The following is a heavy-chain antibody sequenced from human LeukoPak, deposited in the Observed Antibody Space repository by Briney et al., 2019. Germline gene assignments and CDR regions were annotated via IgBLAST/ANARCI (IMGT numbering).Heavy chain of an antibody. Sequence: GGSLRLSCAASGFTFSSYAMSWVRQAPGKGLEWVSAISGSGGSTYYADSVKGRFTISRDNSKNTLYLQMNSLRAEDTAVYYCARVKTGTDAFDIWGQGTMVTVSS. D-gene: IGHD6-13*01. CDR2: ISGSGGST. J-gene: IGHJ3*02. V-gene: IGHV3-23*01. CDR3: ARVKTGTDAFDI. CDR1: GFTFSSYA.